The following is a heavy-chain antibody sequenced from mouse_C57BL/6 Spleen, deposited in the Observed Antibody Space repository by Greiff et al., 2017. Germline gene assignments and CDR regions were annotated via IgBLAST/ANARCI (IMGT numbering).Heavy chain of an antibody. CDR3: ARDGSSYEGFAD. J-gene: IGHJ3*01. CDR2: ISYDGSN. V-gene: IGHV3-6*01. Sequence: EVQLQESGPGLVKPSQSLSLTCSVTGYSITSGYYWNWIRQFPGNKLEWMGYISYDGSNNYNPSLKNRITITRDTSKNQFFLKLNSVTTEDTATYYCARDGSSYEGFADWGQGTLVTVSA. CDR1: GYSITSGYY. D-gene: IGHD1-1*01.